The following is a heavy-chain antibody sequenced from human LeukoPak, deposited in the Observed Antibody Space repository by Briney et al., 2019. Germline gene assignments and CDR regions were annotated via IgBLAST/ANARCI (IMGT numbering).Heavy chain of an antibody. CDR1: AFTFSSCA. CDR3: AKDRGSTVTIWFDS. J-gene: IGHJ5*01. CDR2: ISGSGGST. Sequence: GGSLRLSCAASAFTFSSCAMHWVRPAPAQGLEWVSSISGSGGSTYYADSVKGRFTISRDNSKNTLYLQMNSLRAEDTAVYHCAKDRGSTVTIWFDSWGQGTRVTVSS. D-gene: IGHD4-17*01. V-gene: IGHV3-23*01.